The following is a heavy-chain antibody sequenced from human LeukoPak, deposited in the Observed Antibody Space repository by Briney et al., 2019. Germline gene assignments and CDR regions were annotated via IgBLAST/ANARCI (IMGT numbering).Heavy chain of an antibody. Sequence: PGGSLRLSCAASGFTVSSSNYMNWVRRAPGKGLEWVSGIYTGGTTYYTDSVKGRFTISRDNPNNTLYLQMHSLRAEDTAVYYCAREISRFGIWGQGTLVTVSS. CDR3: AREISRFGI. CDR2: IYTGGTT. CDR1: GFTVSSSNY. D-gene: IGHD3-16*01. V-gene: IGHV3-66*01. J-gene: IGHJ4*02.